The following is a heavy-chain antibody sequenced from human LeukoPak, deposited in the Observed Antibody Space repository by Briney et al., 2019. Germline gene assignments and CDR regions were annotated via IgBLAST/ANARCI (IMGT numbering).Heavy chain of an antibody. D-gene: IGHD2-15*01. CDR2: INPSGGST. CDR1: GYTFTSYY. CDR3: ARDSAYCSGGSCYPPHNWFDP. J-gene: IGHJ5*02. V-gene: IGHV1-46*01. Sequence: ASVKVSCKASGYTFTSYYMHWVRQAPGQGLEWMVIINPSGGSTSYAQKFQGRVTMTRDMSTSTVYMELSSLRSEDTAVYYCARDSAYCSGGSCYPPHNWFDPWGQGTLVTVSS.